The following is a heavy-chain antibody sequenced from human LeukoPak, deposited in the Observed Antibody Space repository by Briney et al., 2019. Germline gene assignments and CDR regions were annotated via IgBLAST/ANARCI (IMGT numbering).Heavy chain of an antibody. Sequence: SETLSLTYAVSGDSFSRHYWTWIRQPPGRGLEWIGYISYIGTTNYNPSLKSRVTISIDTSKNQFSLKLSSVTTADTAVYYCARDLVTVAKGFDIWGLGTMVSVSS. V-gene: IGHV4-59*11. J-gene: IGHJ3*02. CDR1: GDSFSRHY. D-gene: IGHD4-17*01. CDR3: ARDLVTVAKGFDI. CDR2: ISYIGTT.